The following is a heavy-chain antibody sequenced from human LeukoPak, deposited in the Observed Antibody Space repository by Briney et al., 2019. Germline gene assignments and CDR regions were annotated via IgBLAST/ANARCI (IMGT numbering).Heavy chain of an antibody. Sequence: GASVKVSCKASGYTFTNYYMHWVRQAPGQRFEWMGMTNPHGGSTTYAQKFQDRVTMTTDTSTSTVYMELSSLRSEDTAVYYCAREVMRGSGIYYKLKWFDPWGQGTLVTVSS. D-gene: IGHD3-10*01. J-gene: IGHJ5*02. V-gene: IGHV1-46*01. CDR3: AREVMRGSGIYYKLKWFDP. CDR2: TNPHGGST. CDR1: GYTFTNYY.